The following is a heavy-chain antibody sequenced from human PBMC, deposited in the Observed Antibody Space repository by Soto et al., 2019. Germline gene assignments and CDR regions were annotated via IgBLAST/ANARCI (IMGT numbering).Heavy chain of an antibody. CDR1: EFTFSSYA. V-gene: IGHV3-21*01. D-gene: IGHD3-22*01. CDR3: AKGRAITMIVVAPPGY. CDR2: ISGGGTYI. Sequence: PGGSLRLSCAASEFTFSSYALNWVRQAPGKGLEWVSSISGGGTYIYYADSVKGRFTISRDNAKNSLYLQMNSLRADDTAVYYCAKGRAITMIVVAPPGYWGQGSLVTVSS. J-gene: IGHJ4*02.